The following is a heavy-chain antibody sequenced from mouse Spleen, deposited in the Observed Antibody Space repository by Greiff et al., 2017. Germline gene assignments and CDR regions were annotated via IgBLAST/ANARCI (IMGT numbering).Heavy chain of an antibody. J-gene: IGHJ2*01. CDR1: GFTFSDYY. D-gene: IGHD1-1*01. Sequence: EVQGVESGGGLVKPGGSLKLSCAASGFTFSDYYMYWVRQTPEKRLEWVATISDGGSYTYYPDSVKGRFTISRDNAKNNLYLQMSSLKSEDTAMYYCARDRPYYYGSSYGGYFDYWGQGTTLTVSS. V-gene: IGHV5-4*02. CDR3: ARDRPYYYGSSYGGYFDY. CDR2: ISDGGSYT.